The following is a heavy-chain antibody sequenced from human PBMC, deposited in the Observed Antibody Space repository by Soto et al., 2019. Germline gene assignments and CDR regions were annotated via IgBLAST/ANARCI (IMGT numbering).Heavy chain of an antibody. J-gene: IGHJ4*02. CDR3: AKAECSGGSCYSDY. CDR2: ISGSGGST. Sequence: GGSLRLSCAASGFTFSSYAMSWVRQAPGKGLEWVSAISGSGGSTYYADSVKGRFTISRDNSKNTLYLQMNSLRAEDTAVYYCAKAECSGGSCYSDYWGQGTLVTVSS. V-gene: IGHV3-23*01. CDR1: GFTFSSYA. D-gene: IGHD2-15*01.